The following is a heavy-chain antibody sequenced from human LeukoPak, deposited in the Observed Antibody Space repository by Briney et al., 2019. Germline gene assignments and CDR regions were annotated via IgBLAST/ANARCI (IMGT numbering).Heavy chain of an antibody. Sequence: SETLSLTCAVSGYSISSSNWWGWIRQPPGKGLEWIGYIYYSGSIYYNPSLKSRVTMSVDTSKNQFSLKLSSVTAVDTAVYYCARLAARPNYYMDVWGKGTTVTVSS. D-gene: IGHD6-6*01. V-gene: IGHV4-28*05. CDR1: GYSISSSNW. CDR2: IYYSGSI. CDR3: ARLAARPNYYMDV. J-gene: IGHJ6*03.